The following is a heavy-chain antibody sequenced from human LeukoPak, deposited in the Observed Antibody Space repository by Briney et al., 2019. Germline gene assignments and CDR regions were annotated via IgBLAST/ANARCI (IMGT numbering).Heavy chain of an antibody. D-gene: IGHD6-19*01. V-gene: IGHV3-23*01. J-gene: IGHJ4*02. CDR1: RFTFRSFA. CDR3: AKDGSGWYGRSLGFYFDY. CDR2: IFGSVEHR. Sequence: PGWSLTLSRAASRFTFRSFAMMWVRPTPGKGLEWVSSIFGSVEHRLYADYVEGRFTISRDNSDNTLYLQMNSRIAADTAVYYCAKDGSGWYGRSLGFYFDYWGQGTLVTVS.